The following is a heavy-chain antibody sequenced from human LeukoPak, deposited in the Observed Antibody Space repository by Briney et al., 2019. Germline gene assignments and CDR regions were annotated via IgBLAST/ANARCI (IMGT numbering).Heavy chain of an antibody. CDR3: ARDVHEYSSSRLNWFDP. V-gene: IGHV4-61*02. D-gene: IGHD6-13*01. CDR2: IYTSGST. CDR1: GGSISSGSYY. J-gene: IGHJ5*02. Sequence: PSQTLSLTCTVSGGSISSGSYYWSWIRQPAGKGLEWIGRIYTSGSTNYNPSLKSRVTISVDTSKNQFSLKLSSVTAADTAVYYCARDVHEYSSSRLNWFDPWGQGTLVTVSS.